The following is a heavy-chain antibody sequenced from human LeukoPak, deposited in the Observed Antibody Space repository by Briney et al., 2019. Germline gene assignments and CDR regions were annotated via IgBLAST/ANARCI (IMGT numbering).Heavy chain of an antibody. CDR3: ARDENSNHVGFDY. J-gene: IGHJ4*02. CDR2: IYRDDSA. CDR1: GFTVNSNY. V-gene: IGHV3-66*01. D-gene: IGHD4-11*01. Sequence: PGGSLRLSCAASGFTVNSNYMSWARRAPGKGLEWVSVIYRDDSAYYADSVKGRFIISRDKSKNMLYLQMNSLRAEDTAVYYCARDENSNHVGFDYWGRGTLVTVSS.